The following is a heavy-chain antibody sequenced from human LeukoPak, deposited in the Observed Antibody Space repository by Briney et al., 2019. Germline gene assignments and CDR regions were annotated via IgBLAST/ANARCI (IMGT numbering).Heavy chain of an antibody. V-gene: IGHV1-18*01. J-gene: IGHJ6*02. CDR3: ARVGEEVLLWFGEHYGMDV. Sequence: ASVKVSCKASGYTFTSYGISWVRQAPGQGLEWMGWISAYNGNTNYAQKLRGRVTMTTDTSTSTAYMELRSLRSDDTAVYYCARVGEEVLLWFGEHYGMDVWGRGTTVTVSS. CDR1: GYTFTSYG. CDR2: ISAYNGNT. D-gene: IGHD3-10*01.